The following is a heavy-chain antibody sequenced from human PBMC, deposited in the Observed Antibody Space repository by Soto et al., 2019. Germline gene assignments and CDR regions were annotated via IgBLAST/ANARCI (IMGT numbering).Heavy chain of an antibody. J-gene: IGHJ4*01. Sequence: GGSLRLSCAASGFNFNIYAMHWVRQAPGKGLEWVAVIWYDGSNKYYADSVKDRFIISRDDSKNTVDLQMHALRTEDTAFYYCATPRPGSHGCSFWGHGALVTVSS. D-gene: IGHD3-16*02. V-gene: IGHV3-33*03. CDR2: IWYDGSNK. CDR3: ATPRPGSHGCSF. CDR1: GFNFNIYA.